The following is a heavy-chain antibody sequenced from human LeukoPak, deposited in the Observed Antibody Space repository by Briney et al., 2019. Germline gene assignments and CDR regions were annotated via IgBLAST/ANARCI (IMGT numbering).Heavy chain of an antibody. D-gene: IGHD3-10*01. CDR2: ISSSSSYI. J-gene: IGHJ5*02. V-gene: IGHV3-21*01. CDR3: ARQGGDTMVRGVIPPTNWFDP. Sequence: GGSLRLSCAASGFTFSSYSMNWVRQAPGKGLEWVSSISSSSSYIYYADSVKGRFTISRDNAKNSLYLQMNSLRAEDTAVYYCARQGGDTMVRGVIPPTNWFDPWGQGTLVTVSS. CDR1: GFTFSSYS.